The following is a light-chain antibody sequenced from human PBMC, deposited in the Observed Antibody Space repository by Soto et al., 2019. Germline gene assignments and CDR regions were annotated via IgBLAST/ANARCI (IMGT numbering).Light chain of an antibody. CDR3: QQTFSTYVS. V-gene: IGKV1-39*01. J-gene: IGKJ4*01. Sequence: DIQMTQFPSSLSASVGDRVTITCRASQTISSYLHWYQLKPGQAPKLLIYAASSLQSGVPSRFSGSGSGTEFTLTISSLQPEDFATYFCQQTFSTYVSFGGGTKVDIK. CDR2: AAS. CDR1: QTISSY.